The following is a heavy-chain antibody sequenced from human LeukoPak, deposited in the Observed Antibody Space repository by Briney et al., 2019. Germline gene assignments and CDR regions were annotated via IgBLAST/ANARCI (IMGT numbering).Heavy chain of an antibody. D-gene: IGHD2-15*01. V-gene: IGHV1-46*01. CDR3: ASGDCSGGSCHIEWGY. CDR1: GYTLTELS. Sequence: ASVKVSCKVSGYTLTELSMHWVRQAPGQGLEWMGIINPSGGSTSYAQKFQGRVTMTRDTSTSTVYMELSSLRSEDTAVYYCASGDCSGGSCHIEWGYWGQGTLVTVSS. J-gene: IGHJ4*02. CDR2: INPSGGST.